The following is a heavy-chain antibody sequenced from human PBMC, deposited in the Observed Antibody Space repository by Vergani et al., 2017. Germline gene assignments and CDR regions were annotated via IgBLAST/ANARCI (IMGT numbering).Heavy chain of an antibody. CDR2: IKQDGSVK. D-gene: IGHD3-3*01. Sequence: EVQLVESGGGLVQPGGSLRLSCAASGFTFSSYWMSWVRQAPGKGLEWVANIKQDGSVKYYVDSVKGRFTISRDNAKNSLYLQMNSLRAEDTAVYYCAKYYDSPVCYYYYYMDVWGKGTTVTVSS. J-gene: IGHJ6*03. CDR1: GFTFSSYW. V-gene: IGHV3-7*03. CDR3: AKYYDSPVCYYYYYMDV.